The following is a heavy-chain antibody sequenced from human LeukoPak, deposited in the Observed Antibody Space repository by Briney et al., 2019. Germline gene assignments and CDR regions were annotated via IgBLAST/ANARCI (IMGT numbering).Heavy chain of an antibody. CDR3: ARVAIADENWFDP. Sequence: SETLSLTCTVSGGSISSYYWSWIRQPPGKGLEWIGYIYYSGSTYYNPSLKSRVTISVDTSKNQFSLKLSSVTAADTAVYYCARVAIADENWFDPWGQGTLVTVSS. CDR2: IYYSGST. D-gene: IGHD2-21*01. CDR1: GGSISSYY. J-gene: IGHJ5*02. V-gene: IGHV4-59*12.